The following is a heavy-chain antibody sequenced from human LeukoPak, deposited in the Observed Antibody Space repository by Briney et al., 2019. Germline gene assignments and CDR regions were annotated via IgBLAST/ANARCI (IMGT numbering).Heavy chain of an antibody. CDR2: ISAYNGNT. D-gene: IGHD1-26*01. CDR3: ATDSGSYYGY. CDR1: GYIFSTYG. Sequence: GASVKVSCKASGYIFSTYGISWVRQAPGQGLEWMGWISAYNGNTNYAQKLQGRVTMTTDTSTSTAYMELRSLRSDDTAVYYCATDSGSYYGYWGQGTLVTVSS. V-gene: IGHV1-18*01. J-gene: IGHJ4*02.